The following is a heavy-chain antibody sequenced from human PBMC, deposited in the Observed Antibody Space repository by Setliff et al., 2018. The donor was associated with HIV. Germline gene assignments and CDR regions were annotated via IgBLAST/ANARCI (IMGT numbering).Heavy chain of an antibody. V-gene: IGHV1-24*01. CDR1: GDTVTEPS. Sequence: ASVKVSCKVSGDTVTEPSMQWVRQAPGKGLEWMGGFDPGQGETFYARKFQGRVTLTEDTFTDSAYMELRSLRSEDTAIYYCVTVVGDLSCTGGSCFSYFEYWGQGTLVT. CDR3: VTVVGDLSCTGGSCFSYFEY. D-gene: IGHD2-15*01. J-gene: IGHJ4*02. CDR2: FDPGQGET.